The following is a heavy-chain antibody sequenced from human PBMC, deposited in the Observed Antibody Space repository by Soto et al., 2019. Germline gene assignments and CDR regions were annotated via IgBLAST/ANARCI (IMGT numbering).Heavy chain of an antibody. CDR1: GFTFSSYG. CDR3: ARGVAAAGPYYFDY. Sequence: GGSLRLSCAASGFTFSSYGMHWVRQAPGKGLEWVAVIWYDGSNKYYADSVKGRFTISRDNSKNTLYLQMNSLRAEDTAVYYCARGVAAAGPYYFDYWGQGTLVTVSS. J-gene: IGHJ4*02. CDR2: IWYDGSNK. V-gene: IGHV3-33*01. D-gene: IGHD6-13*01.